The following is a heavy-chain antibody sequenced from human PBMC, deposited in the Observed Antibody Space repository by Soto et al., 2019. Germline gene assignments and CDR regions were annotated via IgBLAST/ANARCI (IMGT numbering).Heavy chain of an antibody. CDR1: GFTFSSYV. Sequence: QVQLVKSGGGVVQPGRSLRLSCAASGFTFSSYVMHWVRQAPGKGLEWVAVIWYDGSNKYYADSVKGRFTISRDNSKNTLYLQMNSLRAEDSAVYYCAREPSMYVDDWGTCGYWGQGTLVTVSS. CDR2: IWYDGSNK. V-gene: IGHV3-33*01. CDR3: AREPSMYVDDWGTCGY. J-gene: IGHJ4*02. D-gene: IGHD7-27*01.